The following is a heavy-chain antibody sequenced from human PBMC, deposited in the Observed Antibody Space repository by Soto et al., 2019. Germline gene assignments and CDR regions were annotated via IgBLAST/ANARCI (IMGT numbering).Heavy chain of an antibody. CDR3: ARSTVTTHYYYYGMDV. D-gene: IGHD4-17*01. Sequence: ASVKVSCKASGYTFTSYGISWVRQAPGQGLEWMGWISAYNGNTNYAQKLQGRVTMTTDTSTSTAYMELRSLRSDDTAVYYCARSTVTTHYYYYGMDVWGQGTTVTV. V-gene: IGHV1-18*01. CDR2: ISAYNGNT. CDR1: GYTFTSYG. J-gene: IGHJ6*02.